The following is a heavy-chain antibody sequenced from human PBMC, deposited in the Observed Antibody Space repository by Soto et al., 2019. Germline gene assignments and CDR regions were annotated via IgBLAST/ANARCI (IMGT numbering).Heavy chain of an antibody. CDR3: VRGGRGYTRDDVFDI. J-gene: IGHJ3*02. CDR2: ISAYSSPI. CDR1: GFTFSRYS. Sequence: EVQLVESGGGLVKPGGSLRLSCVDSGFTFSRYSMNWVRQAPGKGLEWVSSISAYSSPIFYADSVKGRFTISRDNAKNSLYPQMNSLRGGDTAVYYVVRGGRGYTRDDVFDIWGQGTMVTVSS. V-gene: IGHV3-21*06. D-gene: IGHD2-2*02.